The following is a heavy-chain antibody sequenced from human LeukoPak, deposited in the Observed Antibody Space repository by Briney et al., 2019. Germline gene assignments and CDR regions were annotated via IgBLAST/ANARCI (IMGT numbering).Heavy chain of an antibody. J-gene: IGHJ4*02. V-gene: IGHV4-59*01. CDR1: GDSISNYN. CDR2: IYYRGNT. CDR3: ARARTRGNIWYFDY. Sequence: SETLSLTCTVSGDSISNYNWNWIRRPPGKGLEWLGYIYYRGNTNYNPSLKSRLTVSADTSKSQFSLRVSSVTAADTAVYYCARARTRGNIWYFDYWGQGTLVTVSS. D-gene: IGHD3/OR15-3a*01.